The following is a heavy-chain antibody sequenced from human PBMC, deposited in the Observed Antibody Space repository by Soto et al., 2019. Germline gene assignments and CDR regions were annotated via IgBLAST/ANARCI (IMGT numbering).Heavy chain of an antibody. V-gene: IGHV3-30-3*01. CDR1: GFTFSSYA. Sequence: PGGSLRLSCAASGFTFSSYAMHWVRQAPGKGLEWVAVISYDGSNKYYADSVKSRFTISRDNSKNTLYLQMNSLRAEDTAVYYCARDRTYYDILTGYLGTNWFDPWGQGTLVTVS. D-gene: IGHD3-9*01. CDR2: ISYDGSNK. J-gene: IGHJ5*02. CDR3: ARDRTYYDILTGYLGTNWFDP.